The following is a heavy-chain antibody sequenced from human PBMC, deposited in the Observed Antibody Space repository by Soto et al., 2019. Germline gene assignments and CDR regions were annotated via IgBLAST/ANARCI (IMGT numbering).Heavy chain of an antibody. V-gene: IGHV2-5*01. Sequence: GSGPTLVNPTQTLTLTCTFSGFSLSTSGVGVGWIRQPPGKALEWLALIYWNDAKRYSPSLKSRLTITKDTSKNQVVLTMTNMDPVDTATYSWAHRVRRRRLGYCSGGSCYSPKYNWFDPWGQGTLVTVSS. CDR3: AHRVRRRRLGYCSGGSCYSPKYNWFDP. CDR1: GFSLSTSGVG. J-gene: IGHJ5*02. CDR2: IYWNDAK. D-gene: IGHD2-15*01.